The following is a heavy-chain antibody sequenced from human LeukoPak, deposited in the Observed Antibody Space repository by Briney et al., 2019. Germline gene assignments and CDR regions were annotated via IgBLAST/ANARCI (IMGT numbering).Heavy chain of an antibody. CDR2: IYSGGST. D-gene: IGHD5-12*01. J-gene: IGHJ3*02. V-gene: IGHV3-66*01. CDR1: GFTVSTNY. CDR3: ARVQGETLPTNAFDI. Sequence: GGSLRLSCAASGFTVSTNYLSWVRQAPGKGLEWLSVIYSGGSTYYADSVKGRFTISRDKSKNTLYLQMNGLRAEDTAVYYCARVQGETLPTNAFDIWGQGTMVTVSS.